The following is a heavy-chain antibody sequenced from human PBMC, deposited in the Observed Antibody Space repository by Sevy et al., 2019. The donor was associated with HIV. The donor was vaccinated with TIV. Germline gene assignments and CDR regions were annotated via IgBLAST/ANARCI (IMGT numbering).Heavy chain of an antibody. CDR3: ARDKRDIVVVPASPRGYYYYYMDV. V-gene: IGHV3-7*01. Sequence: GGSLRLSCAASGFTFSSYWMSWVRQAPGKGLEWVANIKQDGSEKYYVHSVKGRFTISRDNAKNSLYLQMNSLRAEDTAVYYCARDKRDIVVVPASPRGYYYYYMDVWGKGTTVTVSS. D-gene: IGHD2-2*01. CDR2: IKQDGSEK. J-gene: IGHJ6*03. CDR1: GFTFSSYW.